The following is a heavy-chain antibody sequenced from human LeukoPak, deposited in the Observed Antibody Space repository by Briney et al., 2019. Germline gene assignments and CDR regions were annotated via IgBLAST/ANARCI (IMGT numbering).Heavy chain of an antibody. CDR2: TYYRSKWYN. CDR3: AHGLSGLGFNY. CDR1: GDSVSSKSGA. J-gene: IGHJ4*02. V-gene: IGHV6-1*01. Sequence: PSQTLSLTCAISGDSVSSKSGAWNCIRQSPSRGLEWLGRTYYRSKWYNDYAISVKSRISINSDTSKNQFSLQLNSVTPEDTAVYYCAHGLSGLGFNYWGQGTLVTVSS. D-gene: IGHD3-10*01.